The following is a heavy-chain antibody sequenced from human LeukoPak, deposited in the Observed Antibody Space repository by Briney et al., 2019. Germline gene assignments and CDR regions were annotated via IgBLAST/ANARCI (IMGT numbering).Heavy chain of an antibody. Sequence: SETLSLTCTVSGGSINNYYWSWVRQPPGQGLEWLGYIYYSGSTNYNPSLKSRVTISVDTSNNQFSLKLSSVTAADTAVYYCARERYCSSTSCYSSPYPDYWGQGTLVTVSS. CDR2: IYYSGST. V-gene: IGHV4-59*12. J-gene: IGHJ4*02. CDR3: ARERYCSSTSCYSSPYPDY. D-gene: IGHD2-2*02. CDR1: GGSINNYY.